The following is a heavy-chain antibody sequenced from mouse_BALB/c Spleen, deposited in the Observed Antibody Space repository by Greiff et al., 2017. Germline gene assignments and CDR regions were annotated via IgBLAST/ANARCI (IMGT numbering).Heavy chain of an antibody. D-gene: IGHD2-4*01. CDR2: ISCYNGAT. CDR1: GYSFTGYY. V-gene: IGHV1S34*01. CDR3: ARGTMITPDYYAMDY. J-gene: IGHJ4*01. Sequence: LVKTGASVKISCKASGYSFTGYYMHWVKQSHGKSLEWIGYISCYNGATSYNQKFKGKATFTVDTSSSTAYMQFNSLTSEDSAVYYCARGTMITPDYYAMDYWGQGTSVTVSS.